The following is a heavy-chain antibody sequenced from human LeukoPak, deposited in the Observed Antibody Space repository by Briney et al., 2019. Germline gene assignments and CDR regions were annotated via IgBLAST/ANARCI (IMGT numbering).Heavy chain of an antibody. CDR1: GLTFVSYA. CDR2: ITSSGGGT. CDR3: AKAPVGSCAGAKCYAFDY. Sequence: PGGSLRLSCAASGLTFVSYAMIWVRQAPGKGLECVSLITSSGGGTYYIDSVKGRFTISRDNSKNTLYLQMNGLRAEDTAVYYCAKAPVGSCAGAKCYAFDYWGQGTLVTVSS. V-gene: IGHV3-23*01. D-gene: IGHD2-8*02. J-gene: IGHJ4*02.